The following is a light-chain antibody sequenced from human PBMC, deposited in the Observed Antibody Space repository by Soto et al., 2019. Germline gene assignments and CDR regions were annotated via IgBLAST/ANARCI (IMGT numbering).Light chain of an antibody. J-gene: IGLJ1*01. CDR2: EVS. CDR3: SSYTSTSTLYV. CDR1: SSDVGGYNY. Sequence: QSVLTQPASESGSPGQSITISCTGTSSDVGGYNYVSWYQQHPGKAPKLMIYEVSNRPSGVSNRFSGSKSGNTASLTISGLQPEDEADYYCSSYTSTSTLYVFGTGIKLTVL. V-gene: IGLV2-14*01.